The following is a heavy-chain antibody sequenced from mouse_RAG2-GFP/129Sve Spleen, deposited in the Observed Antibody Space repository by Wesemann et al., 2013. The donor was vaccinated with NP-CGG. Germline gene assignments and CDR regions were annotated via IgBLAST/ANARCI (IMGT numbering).Heavy chain of an antibody. D-gene: IGHD2-14*01. CDR2: ISNGGGST. J-gene: IGHJ4*01. V-gene: IGHV5-12-2*01. Sequence: EVKLVESGGGLVQPGGSLKLSCAASGFTFSSYTMSWVRQTPEKRLEWVAYISNGGGSTYYPDTVKGRFTISRDNAKNTLYLQMSSLKSEDTAMYYCASIGTTYYAMDYWGGSRGTSVTVSS. CDR3: ASIGTTYYAMDY. CDR1: GFTFSSYT.